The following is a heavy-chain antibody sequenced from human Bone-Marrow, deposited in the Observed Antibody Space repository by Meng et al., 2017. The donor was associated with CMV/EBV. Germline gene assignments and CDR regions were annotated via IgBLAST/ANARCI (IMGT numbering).Heavy chain of an antibody. V-gene: IGHV4-39*07. CDR2: IYHSGST. CDR3: ARYGTPGFDP. CDR1: GGSISSYY. J-gene: IGHJ5*02. D-gene: IGHD1-1*01. Sequence: SETLSLTCTVSGGSISSYYWGWIRQPPGKGLEWIGSIYHSGSTHNNSSLKSRVTLSVDTSKNQFSLRLKSVTAADTAVYFCARYGTPGFDPWGQGILVTVSS.